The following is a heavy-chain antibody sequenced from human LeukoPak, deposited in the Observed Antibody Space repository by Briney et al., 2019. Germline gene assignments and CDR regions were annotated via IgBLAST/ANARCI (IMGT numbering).Heavy chain of an antibody. CDR1: GYTFTSYY. Sequence: GASVKVSCKASGYTFTSYYMHWVRQAPGQGLEWMGIINPSGGSTSYAQKFQGRVTMTRDMSTSTVYMELSSLRSEDTAVYYCARDTTGTDQHLPFYYYYMDVWGKGTTVTVSS. J-gene: IGHJ6*03. CDR3: ARDTTGTDQHLPFYYYYMDV. V-gene: IGHV1-46*01. CDR2: INPSGGST. D-gene: IGHD1-14*01.